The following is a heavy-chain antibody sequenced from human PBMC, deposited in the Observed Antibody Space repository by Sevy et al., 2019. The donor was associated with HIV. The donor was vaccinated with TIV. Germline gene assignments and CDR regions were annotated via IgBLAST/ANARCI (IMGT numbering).Heavy chain of an antibody. CDR3: ARDRQDGYCTNGVCFNFDN. CDR1: GFTFDDYA. CDR2: ISWNSASI. Sequence: GGSLRLSCAASGFTFDDYAMHWVRQAPGKGLEWVSGISWNSASIDYADSVKGRFTISRDNAKSSLYLQMKSLRAEDTALYYCARDRQDGYCTNGVCFNFDNWGQGTLVTVSS. D-gene: IGHD2-8*01. J-gene: IGHJ4*01. V-gene: IGHV3-9*01.